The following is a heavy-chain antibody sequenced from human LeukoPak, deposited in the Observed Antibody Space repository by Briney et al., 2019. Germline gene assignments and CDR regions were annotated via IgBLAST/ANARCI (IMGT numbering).Heavy chain of an antibody. J-gene: IGHJ4*02. CDR2: ISWNSGSI. D-gene: IGHD6-13*01. CDR1: GFTFDDYA. V-gene: IGHV3-9*01. CDR3: AKDMAQKSIAAAGSDY. Sequence: GGSLRLSCAASGFTFDDYAMRWVRQAPGKGLEWVSGISWNSGSIGYADSVKGRFTISRDNAKNSLYLQMNSLRAEDTALYYCAKDMAQKSIAAAGSDYWGQGTLVTVSS.